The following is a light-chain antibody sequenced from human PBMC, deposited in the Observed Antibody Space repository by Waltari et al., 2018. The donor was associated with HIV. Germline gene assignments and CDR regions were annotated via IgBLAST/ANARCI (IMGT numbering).Light chain of an antibody. CDR3: SSYTSSSKV. CDR1: SSDVGGYNY. J-gene: IGLJ1*01. CDR2: DVS. Sequence: QSALTQPASVSGSPGQSITISCTGTSSDVGGYNYVSWYQQHPGKAPKLMIYDVSNRPSGVSNRFSGSKSGNTASLTISGLQAEDEADYYCSSYTSSSKVFGTGTKVTVL. V-gene: IGLV2-14*03.